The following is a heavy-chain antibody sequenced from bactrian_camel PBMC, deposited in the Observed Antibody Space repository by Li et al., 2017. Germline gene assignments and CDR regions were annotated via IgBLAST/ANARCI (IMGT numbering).Heavy chain of an antibody. Sequence: DVQLVESGGGLVQPGGSLRLSCAASAASGFTFSMHVMSWFRQAPGKGLEWISGIHHGGDMTYYADSVKGRFTVSRDNAKNTLYLQLRDLKTEDTAMYYCANLRTWIGGSVDYWGQGTQVTVS. V-gene: IGHV3S40*01. CDR1: GFTFSMHV. CDR3: ANLRTWIGGSVDY. J-gene: IGHJ4*01. D-gene: IGHD2*01. CDR2: IHHGGDMT.